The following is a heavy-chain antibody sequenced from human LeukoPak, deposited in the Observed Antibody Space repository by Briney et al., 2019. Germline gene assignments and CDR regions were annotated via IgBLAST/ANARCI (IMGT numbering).Heavy chain of an antibody. Sequence: SETLSLTCTVSGGSISSYYWSWIRQPPGKGLEWIGYIYYSGSTNYNPSLKSRVTISVDTSKNQFSLKLSSVTAADTAVYYCARGFVCDSDPFDYWGQGTLVTVSS. CDR2: IYYSGST. CDR3: ARGFVCDSDPFDY. CDR1: GGSISSYY. J-gene: IGHJ4*02. V-gene: IGHV4-59*01. D-gene: IGHD2-21*02.